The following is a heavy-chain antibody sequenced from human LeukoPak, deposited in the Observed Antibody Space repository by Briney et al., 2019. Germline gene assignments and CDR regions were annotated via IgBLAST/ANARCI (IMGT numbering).Heavy chain of an antibody. D-gene: IGHD4-11*01. CDR3: VRSPFSNGY. CDR1: GFTFGSHW. V-gene: IGHV3-7*03. CDR2: IKEDGTRK. Sequence: GGSLRLSCAASGFTFGSHWMAWVRQAPGQGLEWVANIKEDGTRKNYEDSVKGRFTISRDNAKNSLYLQMGGPRAEDTAVYYCVRSPFSNGYWGQGTLVTVSS. J-gene: IGHJ4*02.